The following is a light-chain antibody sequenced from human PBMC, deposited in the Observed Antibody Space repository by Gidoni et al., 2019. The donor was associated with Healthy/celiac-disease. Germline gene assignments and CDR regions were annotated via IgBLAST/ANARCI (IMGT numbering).Light chain of an antibody. J-gene: IGKJ3*01. CDR3: QQSYSTLFT. V-gene: IGKV1-39*01. CDR2: AAS. Sequence: DIQMTQSPSSLSASVGDRVTITCRASQSISSYLNWYQHKPGKAPKLLIYAASSLQSGVPSRFSGSGSGTDCTLTISSLQPEDFATYYCQQSYSTLFTFGPGTKVDIK. CDR1: QSISSY.